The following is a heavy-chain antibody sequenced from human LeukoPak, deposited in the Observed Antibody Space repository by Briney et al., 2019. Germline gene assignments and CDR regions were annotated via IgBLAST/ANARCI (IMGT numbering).Heavy chain of an antibody. D-gene: IGHD3-22*01. Sequence: GGSLRLSCAASGFTFSSYAMHWVRQAPGKGLEWVAVISYDGSNKYYADSVKGRFTISRDNSKNSLYLQMNSLRAEDTAVYYCAREGSGSSGYYYVHGNFDYWGQGTLVTVSS. V-gene: IGHV3-30*04. CDR1: GFTFSSYA. CDR2: ISYDGSNK. CDR3: AREGSGSSGYYYVHGNFDY. J-gene: IGHJ4*02.